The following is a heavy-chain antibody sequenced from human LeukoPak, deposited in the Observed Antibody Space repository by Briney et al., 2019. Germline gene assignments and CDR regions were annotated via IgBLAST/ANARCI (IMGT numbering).Heavy chain of an antibody. J-gene: IGHJ4*02. D-gene: IGHD5-24*01. Sequence: ASLKVSCKASGYTFTGYYIHLVRQAPGQGLEWMGCISTYNANTNYAQEFKGRVTMTTDTSTSTAYMELRSLRSDDTAVYYCARRSQNGYNSPIDYWGQGTLVTVSS. CDR1: GYTFTGYY. CDR3: ARRSQNGYNSPIDY. CDR2: ISTYNANT. V-gene: IGHV1-18*04.